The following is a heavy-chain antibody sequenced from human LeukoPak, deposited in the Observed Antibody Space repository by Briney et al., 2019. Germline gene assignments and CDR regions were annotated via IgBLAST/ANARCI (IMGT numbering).Heavy chain of an antibody. CDR3: AKDRGYGDYVGYFDY. D-gene: IGHD4-17*01. CDR1: GFTFSSYG. V-gene: IGHV3-30*18. J-gene: IGHJ4*02. CDR2: ISYDGSNK. Sequence: GRSLRLSCAASGFTFSSYGMHWVRQAPGKGLEWVAVISYDGSNKYYADSVKGRFTISRDNSKNTLYLQMNSLRAEDTAVYYCAKDRGYGDYVGYFDYWGQGTLVTVSS.